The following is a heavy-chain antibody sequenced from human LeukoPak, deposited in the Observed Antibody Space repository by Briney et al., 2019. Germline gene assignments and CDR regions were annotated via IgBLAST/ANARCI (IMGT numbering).Heavy chain of an antibody. D-gene: IGHD3-22*01. J-gene: IGHJ4*02. CDR1: GYTFTSYG. V-gene: IGHV1-8*02. Sequence: ASVNVSCKASGYTFTSYGISWVRQAPGQGLEWMGWMNPNSGNTGYAQKFQGRVTMTRNTSISTAYMELSSLRSEDTAVYYCARGGDYYDSSGYRAGVDYWGQGTLVTVSS. CDR2: MNPNSGNT. CDR3: ARGGDYYDSSGYRAGVDY.